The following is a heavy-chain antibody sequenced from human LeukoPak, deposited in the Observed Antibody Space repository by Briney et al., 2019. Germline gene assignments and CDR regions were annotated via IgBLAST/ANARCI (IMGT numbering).Heavy chain of an antibody. D-gene: IGHD5-24*01. CDR3: VKDDGWVQYAN. J-gene: IGHJ4*02. Sequence: GGSLRLSCVASGFTFRHYAMSWVRQAPGKGLEWVSVIYSGGSTYYADSVKGRFIISRDNSKNTVYLQMNSLSAEDAAVYYCVKDDGWVQYANWGQGTLVTVSS. V-gene: IGHV3-23*03. CDR2: IYSGGST. CDR1: GFTFRHYA.